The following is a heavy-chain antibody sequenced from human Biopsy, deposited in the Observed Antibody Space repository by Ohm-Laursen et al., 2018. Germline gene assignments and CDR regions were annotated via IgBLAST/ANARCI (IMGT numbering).Heavy chain of an antibody. CDR1: GFTFSSNV. D-gene: IGHD4-17*01. CDR3: ALAAAQTVTHFDY. Sequence: SLRLSCAASGFTFSSNVMSWVRQAPGRGLEWVSTINHSGRDTYYADSVKARFTISRDNFQNTLYLQMNSLRADDTAVYYCALAAAQTVTHFDYWGQGTLVTVSS. V-gene: IGHV3-23*01. CDR2: INHSGRDT. J-gene: IGHJ4*02.